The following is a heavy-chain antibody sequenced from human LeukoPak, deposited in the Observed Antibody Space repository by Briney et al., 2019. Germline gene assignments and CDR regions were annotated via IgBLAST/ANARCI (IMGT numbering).Heavy chain of an antibody. CDR2: IYSGGST. J-gene: IGHJ6*03. D-gene: IGHD3-10*01. CDR3: ARQHYSNNYYYYYMDV. V-gene: IGHV3-53*01. CDR1: GFTVGSNY. Sequence: GGSLRLSCAASGFTVGSNYMSWVRQAPGKGLEWVSVIYSGGSTYYADSVKGRFTISRDNSKNTLYLQMNSLRAEDTAVYYCARQHYSNNYYYYYMDVWGKGTTVTVSS.